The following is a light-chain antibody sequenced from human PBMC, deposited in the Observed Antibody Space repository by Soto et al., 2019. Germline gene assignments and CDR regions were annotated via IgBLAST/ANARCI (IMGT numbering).Light chain of an antibody. V-gene: IGKV3-15*01. Sequence: EIVMTQSPATLSVSPGERATLSCRASQSVRSNLAWYQQKPGQAPRLLMYGASTRATGIPARFSGSGSGTESTLTISSLQSEDFAVYYCQQYNSWPPMYTFGQGTKLEIK. CDR1: QSVRSN. J-gene: IGKJ2*01. CDR2: GAS. CDR3: QQYNSWPPMYT.